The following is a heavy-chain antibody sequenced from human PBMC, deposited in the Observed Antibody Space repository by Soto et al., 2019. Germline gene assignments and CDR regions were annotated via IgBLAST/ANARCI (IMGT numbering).Heavy chain of an antibody. CDR1: GGSFSGYY. Sequence: PSETLSLTCAVYGGSFSGYYWSWIRQPPGKGLEWIGEINHSGSTNYNPSLKSRVTISVDTSKNQFSLKLSSVTAADTAVYYCARGRSGYYYGDFDYWGQGTLVT. D-gene: IGHD3-22*01. CDR3: ARGRSGYYYGDFDY. V-gene: IGHV4-34*01. CDR2: INHSGST. J-gene: IGHJ4*02.